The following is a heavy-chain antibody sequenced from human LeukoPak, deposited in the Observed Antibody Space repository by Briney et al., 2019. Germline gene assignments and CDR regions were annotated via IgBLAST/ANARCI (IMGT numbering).Heavy chain of an antibody. J-gene: IGHJ3*02. CDR2: INPNSGGT. CDR1: GYTFTGYY. Sequence: ASVKVSCKASGYTFTGYYMHWVRQAPRQRLEWMGWINPNSGGTNYAQKSQGRVTMTRATSISTAYMELSRMRSDATAVYYCARVGQQWPPYKNAFDIWGQGTMVTVSS. CDR3: ARVGQQWPPYKNAFDI. V-gene: IGHV1-2*02. D-gene: IGHD6-19*01.